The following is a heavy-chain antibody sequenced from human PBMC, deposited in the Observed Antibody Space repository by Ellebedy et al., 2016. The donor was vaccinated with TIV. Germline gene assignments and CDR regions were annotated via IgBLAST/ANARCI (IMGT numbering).Heavy chain of an antibody. J-gene: IGHJ4*02. CDR1: GGSISSSSYY. CDR2: ISSNSGST. Sequence: LSLTCTVSGGSISSSSYYWGWIRQSPGKGLEWVSYISSNSGSTNYVDSVKGRFTISRDNAKNSLYLQMNSLRSDDTAVYYCARAGHSAGIAVAGKFGYWGQGTLVTVSS. V-gene: IGHV3-11*05. CDR3: ARAGHSAGIAVAGKFGY. D-gene: IGHD6-19*01.